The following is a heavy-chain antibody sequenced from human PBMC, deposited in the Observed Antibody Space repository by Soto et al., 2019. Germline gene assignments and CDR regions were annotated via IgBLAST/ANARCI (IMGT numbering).Heavy chain of an antibody. Sequence: GASVKVSCKASGYTFTSYYMHWVRQAPGQGLEWMGIVNPSGGSTSYAQKFQGRVTMTRDTSTSTVYMELSSLRSEDTAVYYCARVGSSGNFDYWGQGTLVTVSS. V-gene: IGHV1-46*01. CDR1: GYTFTSYY. J-gene: IGHJ4*02. D-gene: IGHD3-22*01. CDR2: VNPSGGST. CDR3: ARVGSSGNFDY.